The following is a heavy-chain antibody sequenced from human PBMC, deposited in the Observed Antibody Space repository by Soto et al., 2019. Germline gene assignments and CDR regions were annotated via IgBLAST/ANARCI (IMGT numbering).Heavy chain of an antibody. CDR3: ATVTISCWD. J-gene: IGHJ4*02. CDR2: ISGSSRYI. V-gene: IGHV3-21*01. CDR1: GFTFSSYS. D-gene: IGHD6-19*01. Sequence: EVQLVESGGGLVKPGGSLRVSCAASGFTFSSYSMNWVRQAPGKGLEWVSSISGSSRYIYYADAVKGRFTISRDNAKNSLYLQMNSLRVEDTAVYYCATVTISCWDWGQGTLVTVSS.